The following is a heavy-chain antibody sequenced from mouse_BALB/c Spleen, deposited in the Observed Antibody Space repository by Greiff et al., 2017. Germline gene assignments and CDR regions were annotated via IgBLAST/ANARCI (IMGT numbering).Heavy chain of an antibody. CDR1: GFTFSSYG. J-gene: IGHJ4*01. V-gene: IGHV5-6*01. CDR2: ISSGGSYT. Sequence: EVQGVESGGDLVKPGGSLKLSCAASGFTFSSYGMSWVRQTPDKRLEWVATISSGGSYTYYPDSVKGRFTISRDNAKNTLYLQMSSLKSEDTAMYYCARHVETGGYAMDYWGQGTSVTVSS. CDR3: ARHVETGGYAMDY.